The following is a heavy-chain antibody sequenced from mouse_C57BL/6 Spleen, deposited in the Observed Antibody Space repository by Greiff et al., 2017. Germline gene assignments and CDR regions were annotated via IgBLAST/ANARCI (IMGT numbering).Heavy chain of an antibody. J-gene: IGHJ1*03. CDR1: GFNIKDYY. CDR2: IDPEDGDT. D-gene: IGHD2-4*01. Sequence: VTLKVSGAELVRPGASVKLSCTASGFNIKDYYMHWVKQRPEQGLEWIGRIDPEDGDTEYAPKFQGKATMTADTSSNTAYLQLSSLTSEDTAVYYCTNYYDYDVRYFDVWGTGTTVTVSS. CDR3: TNYYDYDVRYFDV. V-gene: IGHV14-1*01.